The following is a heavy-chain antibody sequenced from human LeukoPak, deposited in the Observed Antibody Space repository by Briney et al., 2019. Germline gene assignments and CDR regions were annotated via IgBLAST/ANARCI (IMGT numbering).Heavy chain of an antibody. CDR2: ISSSSSTI. CDR3: ARDRAYYYGSGSYEPYYYYYYMDV. D-gene: IGHD3-10*01. Sequence: SGGSLRLSCAASGFTFSSYSMNWVRQAPGKGVEWVSYISSSSSTIYYADSVKGRFTISRDNAKNSLYLQMNSLRAEDTAVYYCARDRAYYYGSGSYEPYYYYYYMDVWGKGTTVTVSS. CDR1: GFTFSSYS. V-gene: IGHV3-48*01. J-gene: IGHJ6*03.